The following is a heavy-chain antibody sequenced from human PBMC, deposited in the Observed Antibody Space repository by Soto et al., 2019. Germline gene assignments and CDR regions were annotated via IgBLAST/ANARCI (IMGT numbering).Heavy chain of an antibody. D-gene: IGHD2-21*02. CDR3: ARDGGDCCDRLIYYYYIGLDV. CDR2: INIGSGNT. V-gene: IGHV1-3*04. CDR1: GYDFSSYA. Sequence: ASVKVSCKASGYDFSSYAMHWVRQAPGQRLEWMGWINIGSGNTEYSQNFQDRITITRDTSSSTVYMELNSLKSEDTAVYYCARDGGDCCDRLIYYYYIGLDVWGQGTMVTVAS. J-gene: IGHJ6*02.